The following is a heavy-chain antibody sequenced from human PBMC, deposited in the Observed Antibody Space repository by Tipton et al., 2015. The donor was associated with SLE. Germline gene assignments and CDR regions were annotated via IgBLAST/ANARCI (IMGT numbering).Heavy chain of an antibody. J-gene: IGHJ4*02. V-gene: IGHV3-48*01. CDR2: ISSSSSTI. Sequence: SLRLSCSASGFTFRSYSMNWVRQAPGKGLEWVSYISSSSSTIYYADSVKGRFTISRDNSKNTLYLQMSSLRAEDTAVYYCAKDRVVGATSFDYWGQGTLVTVSS. CDR3: AKDRVVGATSFDY. CDR1: GFTFRSYS. D-gene: IGHD1-26*01.